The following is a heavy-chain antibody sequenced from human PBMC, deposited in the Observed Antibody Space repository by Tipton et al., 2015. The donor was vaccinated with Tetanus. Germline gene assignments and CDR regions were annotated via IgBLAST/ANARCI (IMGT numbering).Heavy chain of an antibody. Sequence: SLRLSCAASGFTFSSYAMSWVRQAPGKGLEWVSAISGSGGSTYYADSVKGRFTISRDNSKNTLYLQMNSLRAEDTAVYYCARAQAVAGTGGFDPWGQGTLVTVSS. V-gene: IGHV3-23*01. J-gene: IGHJ5*02. D-gene: IGHD6-19*01. CDR2: ISGSGGST. CDR1: GFTFSSYA. CDR3: ARAQAVAGTGGFDP.